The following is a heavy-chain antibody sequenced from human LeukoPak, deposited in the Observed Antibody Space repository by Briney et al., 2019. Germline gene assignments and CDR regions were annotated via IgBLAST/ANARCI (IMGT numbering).Heavy chain of an antibody. D-gene: IGHD3-22*01. V-gene: IGHV1-18*01. CDR1: GYSFTSYG. Sequence: GASVKVSCKASGYSFTSYGISWVRQAPGQGLEWMGWISVYNGDVKYAQKFQGRVTMTEDTSTDTAYMELSSLRSEDTAVYYCATELPPRSGYYSYAFDIWGQGTMVTVSS. J-gene: IGHJ3*02. CDR2: ISVYNGDV. CDR3: ATELPPRSGYYSYAFDI.